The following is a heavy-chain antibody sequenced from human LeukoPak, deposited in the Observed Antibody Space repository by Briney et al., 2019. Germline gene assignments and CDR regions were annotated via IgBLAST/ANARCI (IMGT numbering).Heavy chain of an antibody. J-gene: IGHJ4*02. Sequence: GGSLRLFCAASGFTFSNYAMTWVRQAPGKGLEWASAISGNGDITYYADSVKGRFTISRDNSKSTLYLQMDSLRVEDTAVHYCAKVTGGDMITYGGVDYWGQGTLVTVSS. CDR3: AKVTGGDMITYGGVDY. V-gene: IGHV3-23*01. D-gene: IGHD3-16*01. CDR1: GFTFSNYA. CDR2: ISGNGDIT.